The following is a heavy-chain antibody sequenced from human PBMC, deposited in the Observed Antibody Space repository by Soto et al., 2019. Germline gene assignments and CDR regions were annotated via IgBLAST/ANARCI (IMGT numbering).Heavy chain of an antibody. CDR1: GYRFASYW. V-gene: IGHV5-51*01. Sequence: RGESLKISCKGSGYRFASYWIGWVRQMPGKGLEWVGIIYPGDSDTKYSPSFEGQVTISADKSISTAYLQWNSLQASDTAMYYCARLAYSGRHHWFDPWGQGTLVNVSS. D-gene: IGHD1-26*01. CDR2: IYPGDSDT. CDR3: ARLAYSGRHHWFDP. J-gene: IGHJ5*02.